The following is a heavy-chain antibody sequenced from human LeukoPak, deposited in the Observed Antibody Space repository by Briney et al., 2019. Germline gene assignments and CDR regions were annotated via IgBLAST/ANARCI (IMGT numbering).Heavy chain of an antibody. V-gene: IGHV1-69*04. D-gene: IGHD6-19*01. CDR1: GGTFSSYA. J-gene: IGHJ4*02. CDR2: IIPILGVA. Sequence: ASVKVSCKASGGTFSSYAISWVRQAPGQGLEWMGRIIPILGVANYAQKFQGRVTITADKSTSTAYMELSSLRSEDTAVYYCARDSRIAVAGNFDYWGQGTLVTVSS. CDR3: ARDSRIAVAGNFDY.